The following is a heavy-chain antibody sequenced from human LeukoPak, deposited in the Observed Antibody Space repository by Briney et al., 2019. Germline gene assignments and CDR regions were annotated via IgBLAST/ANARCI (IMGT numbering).Heavy chain of an antibody. CDR1: GFIFSSYA. D-gene: IGHD2-15*01. CDR2: ISGSGATT. CDR3: AKDKATVAAKGPFDY. J-gene: IGHJ4*02. V-gene: IGHV3-23*01. Sequence: PGGSLRLSCAASGFIFSSYAMSWVRQAPGKGLEWVSSISGSGATTYYADSVKGRFTISRDNSKNTLFLQFNSLRAEDTAVYYCAKDKATVAAKGPFDYWGQGTLVTVSS.